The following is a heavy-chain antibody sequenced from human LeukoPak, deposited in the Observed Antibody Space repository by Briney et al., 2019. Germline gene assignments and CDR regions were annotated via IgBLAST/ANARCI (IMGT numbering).Heavy chain of an antibody. CDR1: GFTFSSYA. V-gene: IGHV3-23*01. J-gene: IGHJ4*02. CDR2: ISGSGGST. CDR3: AKDLPAGSYLFDY. Sequence: PGGSLRLSCAASGFTFSSYAMSWVRQAPGKGLEWVSAISGSGGSTYYADSVKGRFTISRGNSKNTLYLQMNSLRAEDTAVCHCAKDLPAGSYLFDYWGQGTLVTVSS. D-gene: IGHD1-26*01.